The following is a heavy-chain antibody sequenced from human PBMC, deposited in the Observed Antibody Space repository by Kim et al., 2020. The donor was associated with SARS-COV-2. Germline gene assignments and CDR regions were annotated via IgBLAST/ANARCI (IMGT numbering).Heavy chain of an antibody. Sequence: GGSLRLSCAASGFTFSSYWMSWVRQAPGKGLEWVANIKQDGSEKYYVDSVKGRFTISRDNAKNSLYLQMNSLRAEDTAVYYCARDGTITILAAGQNYYGMDVWGQGTTVTVSS. CDR3: ARDGTITILAAGQNYYGMDV. V-gene: IGHV3-7*01. J-gene: IGHJ6*02. CDR2: IKQDGSEK. CDR1: GFTFSSYW. D-gene: IGHD3-3*01.